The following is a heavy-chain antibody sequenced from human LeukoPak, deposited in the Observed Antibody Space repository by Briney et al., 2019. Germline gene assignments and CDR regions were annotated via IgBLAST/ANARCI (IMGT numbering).Heavy chain of an antibody. Sequence: GALRLSWAASGFGFSTSCIEWVRQAPGKGLEWVLFINNVRSHVYYADSVRGRFTISRDNANNVLYLQMNSLRAEDTAVYYCARDPTYYLRYGYFDSWGQGTLVTVSS. D-gene: IGHD1-26*01. J-gene: IGHJ4*02. CDR3: ARDPTYYLRYGYFDS. V-gene: IGHV3-21*06. CDR2: INNVRSHV. CDR1: GFGFSTSC.